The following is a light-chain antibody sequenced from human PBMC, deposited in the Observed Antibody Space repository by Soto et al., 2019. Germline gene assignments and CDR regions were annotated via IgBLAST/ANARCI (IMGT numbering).Light chain of an antibody. J-gene: IGKJ2*01. CDR2: DVS. CDR1: HSITNW. CDR3: QPYNNN. V-gene: IGKV1-5*01. Sequence: DIQMTQSPSTLSASVGDRVTITCRASHSITNWLAWYQQKPGKAPKVLIYDVSTLGSGVPSRFSGSGSGTEFTLTISSLQPDDFATYYCQPYNNNFGQGTKVDNK.